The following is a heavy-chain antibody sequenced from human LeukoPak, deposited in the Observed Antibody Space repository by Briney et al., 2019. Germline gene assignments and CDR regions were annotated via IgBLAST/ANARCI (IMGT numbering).Heavy chain of an antibody. CDR2: ISYDGSNK. J-gene: IGHJ4*02. CDR3: AKDGQQLARYYFDY. D-gene: IGHD6-13*01. CDR1: GFTFSSYA. V-gene: IGHV3-30*18. Sequence: GGSLRLSCAASGFTFSSYAMSWVRQAPGKGLEWVAVISYDGSNKYYADSVKGRFTISRDNSKNTLYLQMNSLRAEDTAVYYCAKDGQQLARYYFDYWGQGTLVTVSS.